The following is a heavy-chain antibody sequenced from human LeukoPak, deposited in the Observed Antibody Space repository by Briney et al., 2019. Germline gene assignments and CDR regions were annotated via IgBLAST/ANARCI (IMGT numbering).Heavy chain of an antibody. CDR2: IYPGDSHT. J-gene: IGHJ4*02. CDR1: GSIFTSYW. Sequence: GASLQISCQGSGSIFTSYWIGWGRQLPGKGLEWMGIIYPGDSHTRYSPSFQGQVTISADKSISTAYLQWSSLKASDTAIYYCARDETAGGGLDYWGQGTLVTVSS. D-gene: IGHD2-15*01. V-gene: IGHV5-51*01. CDR3: ARDETAGGGLDY.